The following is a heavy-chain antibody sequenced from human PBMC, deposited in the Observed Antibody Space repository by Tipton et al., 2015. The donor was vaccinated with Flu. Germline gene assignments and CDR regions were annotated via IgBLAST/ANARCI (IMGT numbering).Heavy chain of an antibody. Sequence: TLSLTCSVSGGSISNGVYYWSWIRQSPGKGLEWIGQVYYSGATNYNPSLKSRVTISLDKSKNQFSLKLSSVTAADTAVYYCARTPYCSTTTCYTRGSYFDYWGQGTLVTVSS. CDR2: VYYSGAT. CDR3: ARTPYCSTTTCYTRGSYFDY. CDR1: GGSISNGVYY. V-gene: IGHV4-61*05. J-gene: IGHJ4*02. D-gene: IGHD2-2*02.